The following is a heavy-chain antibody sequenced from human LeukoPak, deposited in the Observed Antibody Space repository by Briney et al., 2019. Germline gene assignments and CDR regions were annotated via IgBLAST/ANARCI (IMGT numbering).Heavy chain of an antibody. Sequence: SETLSHTCTVSGGSISSSSHYWGWIRQPPGKGLEWIGSIYYSGSTSYNPSLKSRVTISVDTSKNEFSLSLSSVAAADTAVYYCARNASIAAAGNGGRYFDYWGQGTLVSVSS. CDR1: GGSISSSSHY. CDR2: IYYSGST. V-gene: IGHV4-39*01. J-gene: IGHJ4*02. CDR3: ARNASIAAAGNGGRYFDY. D-gene: IGHD6-13*01.